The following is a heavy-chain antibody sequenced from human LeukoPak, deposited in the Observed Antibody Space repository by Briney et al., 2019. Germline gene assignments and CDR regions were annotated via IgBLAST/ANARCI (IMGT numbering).Heavy chain of an antibody. J-gene: IGHJ6*04. CDR2: ISYDGSNK. D-gene: IGHD3-10*01. V-gene: IGHV3-30*01. Sequence: GGSLRLSCAASGFTFSSYATHWVSQAPGKGLEWVAVISYDGSNKYYADSVKGRFTISRDTSKNTLYLQMNSLRAEDTAVYYCARELWFGESPLDVWGKGTTVTVSS. CDR1: GFTFSSYA. CDR3: ARELWFGESPLDV.